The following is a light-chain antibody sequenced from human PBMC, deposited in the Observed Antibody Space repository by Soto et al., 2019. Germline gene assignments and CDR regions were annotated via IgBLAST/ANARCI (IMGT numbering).Light chain of an antibody. CDR3: QQRT. CDR1: QSISSY. V-gene: IGKV1-39*01. Sequence: DIPMTQSPSSLSASVGDRVTITCRASQSISSYLNWYQQKPGKAPKLLIYAASSLQSGVPSRFSGSGSGTDFTLTISSLQPEDFATYYCQQRTFGQGTKLEIK. J-gene: IGKJ2*01. CDR2: AAS.